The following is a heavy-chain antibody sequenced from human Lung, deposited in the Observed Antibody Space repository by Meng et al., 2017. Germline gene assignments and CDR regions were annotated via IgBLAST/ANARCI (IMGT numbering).Heavy chain of an antibody. CDR2: MKSNVDGGTV. CDR3: SGHVDY. Sequence: EVQQVESGGSFVKPRRSLRLSCAAYGFTFSNAWMTWVRQAPGKGLEWIGRMKSNVDGGTVDYAAAVKGRFFISRDDSENTFYLQMNSLKTEDTAVYYCSGHVDYWGHGTLVTVSS. V-gene: IGHV3-15*01. CDR1: GFTFSNAW. J-gene: IGHJ4*01.